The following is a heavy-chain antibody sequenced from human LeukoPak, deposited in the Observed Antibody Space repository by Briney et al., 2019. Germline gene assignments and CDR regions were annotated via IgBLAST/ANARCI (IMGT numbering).Heavy chain of an antibody. CDR1: GFTFSSHW. CDR2: VNGDGTKT. V-gene: IGHV3-74*01. J-gene: IGHJ6*02. Sequence: GVSLRLSCTAAGFTFSSHWMHWVRQVPGRGPVWVSRVNGDGTKTTYADSVKGRFTVSSDTARNTLHLQMNSLRAEDTAVYYCARDQGYYYYGMDVWGQGTTVTVSS. CDR3: ARDQGYYYYGMDV.